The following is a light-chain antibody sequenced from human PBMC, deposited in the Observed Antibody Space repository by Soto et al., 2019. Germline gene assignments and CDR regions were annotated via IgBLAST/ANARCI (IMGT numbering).Light chain of an antibody. CDR1: QSISSSY. CDR2: GAS. CDR3: QQYGSSSWT. J-gene: IGKJ1*01. V-gene: IGKV3-20*01. Sequence: EIVLTQSPGTLSLSPGKRATLSCRASQSISSSYLAWYQQRPGQAPRLLIYGASSSATGIPDRFSGSGSGTEFTLTISRLEPEDFAVYYCQQYGSSSWTFGQGTKVEIK.